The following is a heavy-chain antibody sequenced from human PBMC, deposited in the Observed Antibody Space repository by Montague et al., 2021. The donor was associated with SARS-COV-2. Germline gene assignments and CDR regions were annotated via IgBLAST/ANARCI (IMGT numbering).Heavy chain of an antibody. V-gene: IGHV4-39*01. J-gene: IGHJ4*02. CDR2: LSNGGRT. Sequence: SETLSLTCSVSAASFDSANFFWGWIPQPPGKRMEWIGVLSNGGRTFDNPSLKSRVTISVHTSRNQLSLNVKSVTAADTAVYCCARHRRYDVVTYYPDFWGQGILVTVSS. CDR3: ARHRRYDVVTYYPDF. CDR1: AASFDSANFF. D-gene: IGHD3-9*01.